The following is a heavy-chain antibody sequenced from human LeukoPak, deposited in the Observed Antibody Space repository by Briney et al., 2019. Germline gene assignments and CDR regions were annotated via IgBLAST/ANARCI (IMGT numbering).Heavy chain of an antibody. CDR2: IYTSGST. CDR3: ARVSSSWYQDWYFDL. CDR1: GGSISSYY. J-gene: IGHJ2*01. V-gene: IGHV4-4*07. Sequence: SETLSLTCTVSGGSISSYYWSWIRQPAGKGLEWIGRIYTSGSTNYKPSLKSRVTMSVDTSKNQFSLKLSSVTAADTAVYYCARVSSSWYQDWYFDLWGRGTLVTVSS. D-gene: IGHD6-13*01.